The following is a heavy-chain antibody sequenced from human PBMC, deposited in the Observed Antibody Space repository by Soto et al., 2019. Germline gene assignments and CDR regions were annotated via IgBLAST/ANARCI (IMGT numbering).Heavy chain of an antibody. CDR2: ISSSSSTI. CDR3: ARDSRLATPIAFDI. D-gene: IGHD6-13*01. V-gene: IGHV3-48*01. CDR1: GFTFSSYS. J-gene: IGHJ3*02. Sequence: GGSMRLSCAASGFTFSSYSVDWVRKAPGKGLEWVSYISSSSSTIYYADSVKGRFTISRDNAKNSLYLQMNSLRAEDTAVYYCARDSRLATPIAFDIWGQGTMVTVSS.